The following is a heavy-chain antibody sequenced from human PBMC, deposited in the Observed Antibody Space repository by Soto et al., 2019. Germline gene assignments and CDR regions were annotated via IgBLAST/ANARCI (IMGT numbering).Heavy chain of an antibody. CDR3: ARDLGSEQWFFDN. CDR2: IHNSGST. CDR1: GASVSGDGSY. V-gene: IGHV4-31*03. D-gene: IGHD6-19*01. Sequence: QVQLQESGPGLVKPSQTLSLTCLVSGASVSGDGSYCSWIRQHPGKRLEFIGYIHNSGSTYSNPSLENRVAMSIASSKNQFSLRLSYVTAADSAVYFCARDLGSEQWFFDNWGQGILVTVSS. J-gene: IGHJ4*02.